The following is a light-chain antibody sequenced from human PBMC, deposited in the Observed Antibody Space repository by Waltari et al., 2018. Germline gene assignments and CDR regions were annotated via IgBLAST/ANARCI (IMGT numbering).Light chain of an antibody. CDR2: DAS. J-gene: IGKJ3*01. V-gene: IGKV3-11*01. Sequence: EIVLTQSPATLSLSPGERATLSCRASQSVSSNLACYQKKPGQAPRLLIYDASNRATGIPARFSGSGSGTDFTLTISSLEPEDFAVYYCQQRGDWSRTFGPGTKVEIK. CDR3: QQRGDWSRT. CDR1: QSVSSN.